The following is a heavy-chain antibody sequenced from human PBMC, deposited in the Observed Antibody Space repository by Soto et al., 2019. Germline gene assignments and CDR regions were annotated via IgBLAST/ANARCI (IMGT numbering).Heavy chain of an antibody. CDR1: GFTFSSYG. CDR2: ILYDGSAQ. V-gene: IGHV3-30*03. D-gene: IGHD3-22*01. J-gene: IGHJ4*02. Sequence: PWGTLRLSCAASGFTFSSYGMTWVRKDPGKGLEWMAAILYDGSAQYYGHSMRGRFTISRCNSKSTLYLQMDRLRAEDTARYFCACLEDRSGYYWGQGTLVTVSS. CDR3: ACLEDRSGYY.